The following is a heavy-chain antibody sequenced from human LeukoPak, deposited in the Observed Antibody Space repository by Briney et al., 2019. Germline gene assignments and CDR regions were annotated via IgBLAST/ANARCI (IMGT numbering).Heavy chain of an antibody. D-gene: IGHD3-22*01. J-gene: IGHJ4*02. Sequence: LRLSCVASGFPFSSYWMTWVRQHPGKGLEWIGYIYYSGSTYYNPSLKSRATISVDTSKNQFSLKLSSVTAADTAVYYCARYYDSSGYIDYWGQGTLVTVSS. CDR3: ARYYDSSGYIDY. V-gene: IGHV4-31*02. CDR1: GFPFSSYW. CDR2: IYYSGST.